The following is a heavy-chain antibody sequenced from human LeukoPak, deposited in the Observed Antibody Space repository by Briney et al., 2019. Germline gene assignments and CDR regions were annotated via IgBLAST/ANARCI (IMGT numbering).Heavy chain of an antibody. CDR2: INHSGST. Sequence: SETLSLTCAVYGGSFSGYYWSWIRQPPGKGLEWIGEINHSGSTNYNPSLKSRVTISVDTSKNQFSLKLSSVTAADTAVYYCASRTRRLVRGVTDYWGQGTLVTVSS. V-gene: IGHV4-34*01. J-gene: IGHJ4*02. D-gene: IGHD3-10*01. CDR3: ASRTRRLVRGVTDY. CDR1: GGSFSGYY.